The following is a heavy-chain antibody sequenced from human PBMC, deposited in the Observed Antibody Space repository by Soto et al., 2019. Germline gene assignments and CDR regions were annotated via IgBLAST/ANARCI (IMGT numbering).Heavy chain of an antibody. V-gene: IGHV1-2*04. CDR1: GYTFTGYY. CDR3: ASVACSGGSCYGIDY. J-gene: IGHJ4*02. CDR2: INPNSGGT. Sequence: DSVKVSCKASGYTFTGYYMHWVRQAPGQGLEWMGWINPNSGGTNYAQKFQGWVTMTRDTSISTAYMELSRLRSDDTAVYYCASVACSGGSCYGIDYCGQGPLVTVSS. D-gene: IGHD2-15*01.